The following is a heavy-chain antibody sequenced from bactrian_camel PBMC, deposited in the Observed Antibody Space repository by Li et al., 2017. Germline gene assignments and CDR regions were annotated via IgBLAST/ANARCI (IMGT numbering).Heavy chain of an antibody. CDR2: IFNNGGSS. V-gene: IGHV3S63*01. J-gene: IGHJ5*01. CDR1: GSGYISGTAC. CDR3: AAAQGCDCYRGSCEFRLPVY. Sequence: HVQLVESGGGSVCAGGSLTLSCAASGSGYISGTACLGWFRQSPGKEREGIAWIFNNGGSSYYTESVKGRFTISQDNVKKALYLQMNSLKPEDTGMYYCAAAQGCDCYRGSCEFRLPVYWG. D-gene: IGHD4*01.